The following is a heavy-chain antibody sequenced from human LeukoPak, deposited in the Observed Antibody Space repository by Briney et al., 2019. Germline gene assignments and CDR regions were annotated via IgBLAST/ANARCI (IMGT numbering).Heavy chain of an antibody. CDR3: ARGLDNYGYKFDY. D-gene: IGHD5-18*01. J-gene: IGHJ4*02. Sequence: PGGSLRLSCAASGFTFSSCSMNWVRQAPGKGLEWVSSISSSSSYIYYADSVKGRFTISRDNAENSLYLQMNSLRAEDTAVYYCARGLDNYGYKFDYWGQGTLVTVSS. CDR2: ISSSSSYI. V-gene: IGHV3-21*06. CDR1: GFTFSSCS.